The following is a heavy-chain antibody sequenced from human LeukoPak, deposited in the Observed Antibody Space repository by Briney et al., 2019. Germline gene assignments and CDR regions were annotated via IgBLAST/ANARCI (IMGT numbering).Heavy chain of an antibody. CDR1: GGSISTYY. V-gene: IGHV4-4*07. CDR2: IHGSGET. J-gene: IGHJ4*02. Sequence: SETLSLTCTVSGGSISTYYWSWIRQPPGKGLEWIGHIHGSGETNYNPSLKSRVTMSPDTSRNQFSLKVNSVTAADTAVYYCARDTYYSGSGTYFEDYFGSWGQGILVTVSS. CDR3: ARDTYYSGSGTYFEDYFGS. D-gene: IGHD3-10*01.